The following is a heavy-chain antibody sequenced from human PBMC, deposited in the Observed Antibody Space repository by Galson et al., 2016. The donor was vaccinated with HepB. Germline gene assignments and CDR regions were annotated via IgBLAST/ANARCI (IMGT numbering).Heavy chain of an antibody. D-gene: IGHD2-8*02. J-gene: IGHJ4*02. CDR2: INAGYGNT. V-gene: IGHV1-3*01. CDR3: AREASTGFVGSFDY. CDR1: GYTFSTYT. Sequence: SVKVSCKASGYTFSTYTLHWVRQAPGQRPEWMGWINAGYGNTRYSEKFQDRVTFITDTSANTVYMDLSSLRPEDTAVYYCAREASTGFVGSFDYWGQGTLVTVSS.